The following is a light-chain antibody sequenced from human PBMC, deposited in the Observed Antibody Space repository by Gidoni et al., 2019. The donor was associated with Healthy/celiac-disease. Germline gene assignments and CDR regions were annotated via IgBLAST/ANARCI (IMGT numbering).Light chain of an antibody. V-gene: IGLV3-1*01. J-gene: IGLJ2*01. CDR1: KLGDKY. CDR2: QDI. Sequence: SYELTQPPPVSVSPGQTASITCSGDKLGDKYACWYQQKSGQSPVLVIYQDIKRPSGIPERFTGSNSGNTASLTISGTQAMDEADYYCQTWDSSTAQVVFGGGTKLTVL. CDR3: QTWDSSTAQVV.